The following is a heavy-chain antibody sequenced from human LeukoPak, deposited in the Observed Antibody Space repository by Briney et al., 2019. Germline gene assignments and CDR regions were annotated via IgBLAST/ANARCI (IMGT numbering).Heavy chain of an antibody. CDR3: ARTGYSSSWSSLWGNWFDP. CDR2: IYYSGST. D-gene: IGHD6-13*01. J-gene: IGHJ5*02. CDR1: GGSISSSSYY. V-gene: IGHV4-61*01. Sequence: SETLSLTCTVSGGSISSSSYYWSWIRQPPGKGLEWIGYIYYSGSTNYNPSLKSRVTISVDTSKNQFSLKLSSVTAADTAVYYCARTGYSSSWSSLWGNWFDPWGQGTLVTVSS.